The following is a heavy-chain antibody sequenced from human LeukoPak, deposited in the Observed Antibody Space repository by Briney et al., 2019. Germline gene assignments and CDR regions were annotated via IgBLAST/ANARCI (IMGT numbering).Heavy chain of an antibody. V-gene: IGHV4-39*07. D-gene: IGHD3-10*01. CDR2: INYSGSA. CDR1: GDSISSTTYY. Sequence: SDTLSLTCTVSGDSISSTTYYWGWVRQPPGKGLEWVGTINYSGSAYYNSSLKSRVTISVDRSKNQFSLKLSSVTAADTAVYYCARAPFSMVRGVIMVDAFDIWGQGTMVTVSS. J-gene: IGHJ3*02. CDR3: ARAPFSMVRGVIMVDAFDI.